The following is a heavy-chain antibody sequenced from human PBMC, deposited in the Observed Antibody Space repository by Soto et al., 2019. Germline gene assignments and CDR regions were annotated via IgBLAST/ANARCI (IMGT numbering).Heavy chain of an antibody. D-gene: IGHD3-22*01. CDR2: ISGSGGST. CDR1: GFTFSSYA. Sequence: GGSLRLSCAASGFTFSSYAMSWVRQAPGKGLEWVSAISGSGGSTYYADSVKGRFTISRDNSKNTLYLQMNSLRAEDTAVYYCAKDKFVYHYYDSSGYFYYYWGQGTLVTVYS. CDR3: AKDKFVYHYYDSSGYFYYY. J-gene: IGHJ4*02. V-gene: IGHV3-23*01.